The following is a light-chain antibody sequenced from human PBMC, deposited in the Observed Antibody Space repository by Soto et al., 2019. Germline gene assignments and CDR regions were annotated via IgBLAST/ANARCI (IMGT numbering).Light chain of an antibody. V-gene: IGKV3-11*01. Sequence: EIVLTQSPATLALSPGERATLSCRASQSISSYLAWYQQKPDQAPRLLIYDASNSATGIPARFSGSGSGTDFTLTISSLEPEDFAVYYCHQRSTWPFTFGPGNKVDIK. CDR1: QSISSY. CDR2: DAS. CDR3: HQRSTWPFT. J-gene: IGKJ3*01.